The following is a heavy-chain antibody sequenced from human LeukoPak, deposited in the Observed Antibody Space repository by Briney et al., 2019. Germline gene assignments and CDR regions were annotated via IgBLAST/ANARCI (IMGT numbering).Heavy chain of an antibody. Sequence: ASVKVSCKASGYTFTSYDINWVRQATGQGLEWMGWMNPNSGNTGYAQKFQGRVTMTRNTSISTAYMELSSLRSEDRAVYYCARTNPHYYGSGSFYYFDYWGQGTLVTVSS. CDR1: GYTFTSYD. CDR2: MNPNSGNT. D-gene: IGHD3-10*01. CDR3: ARTNPHYYGSGSFYYFDY. J-gene: IGHJ4*02. V-gene: IGHV1-8*01.